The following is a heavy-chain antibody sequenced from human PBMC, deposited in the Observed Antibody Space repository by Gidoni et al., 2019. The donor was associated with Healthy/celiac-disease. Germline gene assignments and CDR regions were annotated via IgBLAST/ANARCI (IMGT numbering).Heavy chain of an antibody. V-gene: IGHV3-48*02. CDR2: ISSSSSTI. D-gene: IGHD3-9*01. CDR3: ARDIAHYDMLTGYLPSSSLDY. J-gene: IGHJ4*02. CDR1: GFTFSSSS. Sequence: CAASGFTFSSSSMNWVRQAPGKGLEWVSYISSSSSTIYYADSVKGRFTISRDNAKNSLYLQMNSLRDEDTAVYYCARDIAHYDMLTGYLPSSSLDYWGQGTLVTVSS.